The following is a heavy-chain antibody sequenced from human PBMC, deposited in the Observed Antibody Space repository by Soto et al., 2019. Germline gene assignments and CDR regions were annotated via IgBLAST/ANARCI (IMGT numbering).Heavy chain of an antibody. CDR1: GGTFRNYP. CDR2: IFPLTDIP. Sequence: QVQLVQSGTEVKKPGSSVKVSCKASGGTFRNYPINWVRQAPGQGLEWMGSIFPLTDIPDYAQNCQARLTISADKSTSTAHMELSSLTSDDTAMYFCARGPLVVLNYFESWGQGTLVTVSS. V-gene: IGHV1-69*02. J-gene: IGHJ4*02. CDR3: ARGPLVVLNYFES.